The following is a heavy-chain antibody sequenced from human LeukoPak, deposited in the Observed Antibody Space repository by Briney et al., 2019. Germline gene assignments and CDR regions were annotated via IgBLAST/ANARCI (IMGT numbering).Heavy chain of an antibody. CDR1: GGSFSGYY. D-gene: IGHD3-10*01. V-gene: IGHV4-34*01. J-gene: IGHJ4*02. Sequence: SETLSLTCAVYGGSFSGYYWSWLRQPPGKGLEGIGEINHSGRTNYNPSLKSRVTISVDTSKNQFSLKLCSVTAADTAVYYCARLRGNYGSGSYRYWGQGTLVTVSS. CDR3: ARLRGNYGSGSYRY. CDR2: INHSGRT.